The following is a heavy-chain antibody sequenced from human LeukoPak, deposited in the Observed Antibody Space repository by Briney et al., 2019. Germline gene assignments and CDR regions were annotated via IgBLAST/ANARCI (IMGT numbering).Heavy chain of an antibody. CDR1: GFTFSSYA. CDR2: ISGNGGSPYYI. D-gene: IGHD3-22*01. Sequence: GGSLRLSCAASGFTFSSYAMSWVRQAPGKGLEWVSSISGNGGSPYYIHYADSVKGRFTISRDNSKNTLYLQMSSLRAEDTALYYCVKAYHDSRLHYYNMDVWGKGTTVTVSS. J-gene: IGHJ6*03. V-gene: IGHV3-23*01. CDR3: VKAYHDSRLHYYNMDV.